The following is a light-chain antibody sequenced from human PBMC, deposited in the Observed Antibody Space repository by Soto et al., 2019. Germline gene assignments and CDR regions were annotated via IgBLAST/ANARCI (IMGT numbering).Light chain of an antibody. CDR2: DAS. CDR3: QQYKNWHPIT. Sequence: EILMTQSPATLSVSPGERVTLSCRASQSIYNKVAWYQQRPGQAPRLLIYDASKRANGTPARFSGSGSGTEFTLTLRSLQSEDSALYYCQQYKNWHPITFGQGTRLEIK. V-gene: IGKV3D-15*01. CDR1: QSIYNK. J-gene: IGKJ5*01.